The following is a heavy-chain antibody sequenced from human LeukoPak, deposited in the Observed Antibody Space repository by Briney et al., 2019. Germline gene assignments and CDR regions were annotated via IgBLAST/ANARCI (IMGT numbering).Heavy chain of an antibody. Sequence: SSETLSLTCTVSGGSISSGGYYWSWIRQHPGKGLEWIGYICYSGSTYYNPSLKSRVTISVDTSKNQFSLKLSSVTAADTAVYYCAGNGSGSPTPAYYYGMDVWGQGTTVTVSS. CDR2: ICYSGST. CDR1: GGSISSGGYY. D-gene: IGHD3-10*01. CDR3: AGNGSGSPTPAYYYGMDV. J-gene: IGHJ6*02. V-gene: IGHV4-31*03.